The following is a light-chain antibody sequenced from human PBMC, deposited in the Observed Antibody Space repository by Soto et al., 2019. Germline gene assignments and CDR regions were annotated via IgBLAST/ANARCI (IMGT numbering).Light chain of an antibody. CDR2: GAS. CDR3: QKYDSSPWT. CDR1: QSVSSNY. J-gene: IGKJ1*01. Sequence: EVVLPQSPGTLSLSAGARAPLSGRASQSVSSNYLAWYQHKPGQSPRLLIYGASNRASGISDRFSGSGSGTDFTLTIYRLEPEEFAVYYCQKYDSSPWTVGKGNKVAIK. V-gene: IGKV3-20*01.